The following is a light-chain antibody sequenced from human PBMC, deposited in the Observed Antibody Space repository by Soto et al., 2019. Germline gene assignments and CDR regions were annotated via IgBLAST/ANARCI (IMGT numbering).Light chain of an antibody. CDR2: GAS. J-gene: IGKJ2*01. Sequence: EIVLTQSPGTLSLSPGERATLSCRASQSVSSSYLAWYQQKPGQAPRLLIYGASSRATGIPDRFSGSGSGTDYTLTISRLEPEDFAGYYCQHYGSSPPMYTFGQGTKLEIK. CDR1: QSVSSSY. CDR3: QHYGSSPPMYT. V-gene: IGKV3-20*01.